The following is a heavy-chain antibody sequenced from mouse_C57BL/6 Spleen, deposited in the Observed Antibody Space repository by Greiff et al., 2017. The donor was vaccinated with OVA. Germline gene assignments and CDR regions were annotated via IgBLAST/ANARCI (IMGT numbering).Heavy chain of an antibody. Sequence: EVQLQESGPGLVKPSQSLSLTCSVTGYSITSGYYWNWIRQFPGNKLEWMGYISYDDSNNYNPSLKNRISITRETSKNQFFLKLNSVTTEDTATYYCARRDYGGFAYWGQGTLVTVSA. J-gene: IGHJ3*01. D-gene: IGHD1-2*01. CDR3: ARRDYGGFAY. CDR1: GYSITSGYY. CDR2: ISYDDSN. V-gene: IGHV3-6*01.